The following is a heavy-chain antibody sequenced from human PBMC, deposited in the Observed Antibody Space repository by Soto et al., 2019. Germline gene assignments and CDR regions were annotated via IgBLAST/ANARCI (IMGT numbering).Heavy chain of an antibody. CDR2: IYYLGST. D-gene: IGHD3-10*01. CDR3: ARDGYDGSGSPYPAF. Sequence: PSETLSLTCTVSGASMSEYFWSWIRQSPGKGLEWIGYIYYLGSTDYNPSLTSPVTISVDTSKRQFSLRLTSVTAADTAVYFCARDGYDGSGSPYPAFWGPGTQVTVSS. V-gene: IGHV4-59*01. CDR1: GASMSEYF. J-gene: IGHJ4*02.